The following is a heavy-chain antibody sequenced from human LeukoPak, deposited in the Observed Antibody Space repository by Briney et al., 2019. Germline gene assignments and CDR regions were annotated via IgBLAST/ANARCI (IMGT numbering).Heavy chain of an antibody. CDR1: GYTFTSYD. J-gene: IGHJ6*03. CDR3: ARGGITMVRGVTPGPTYYYYYYMDV. D-gene: IGHD3-10*01. CDR2: MNPNSGNT. Sequence: ASVKVSCKASGYTFTSYDINWVRQATGQGLEWMGWMNPNSGNTGYAQKFQGRVTMTRNTSISTAYMELSSLRSEDTAVYYCARGGITMVRGVTPGPTYYYYYYMDVWGKGTTVTISS. V-gene: IGHV1-8*01.